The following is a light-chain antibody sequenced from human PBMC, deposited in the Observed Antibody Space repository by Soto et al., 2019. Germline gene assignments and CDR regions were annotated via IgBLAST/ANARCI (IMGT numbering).Light chain of an antibody. V-gene: IGKV3-15*01. Sequence: EIVMTQSPATLSVSPGERATLSCRASQNINNNLAWYQQKPGQVPRLLIYHASTGATGIPARFSGSGSGTELTLTISSVQSEDFAVYYCQQYNDWPLTFGGGTKAEIK. J-gene: IGKJ4*01. CDR1: QNINNN. CDR3: QQYNDWPLT. CDR2: HAS.